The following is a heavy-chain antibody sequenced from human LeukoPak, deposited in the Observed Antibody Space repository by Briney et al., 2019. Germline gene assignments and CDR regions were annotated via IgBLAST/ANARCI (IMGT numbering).Heavy chain of an antibody. D-gene: IGHD5-24*01. J-gene: IGHJ3*01. CDR1: RSTFSSYA. CDR3: IRDLGLSHAYGAFDV. Sequence: GGSLRLSCAASRSTFSSYAMSWVRQAPGKGLEWVSSISGSGGSTYYADSVKGRFTISRDNSKNTLYLQMNSLSAEDTAVYYCIRDLGLSHAYGAFDVWGQGALVTVSS. CDR2: ISGSGGST. V-gene: IGHV3-23*01.